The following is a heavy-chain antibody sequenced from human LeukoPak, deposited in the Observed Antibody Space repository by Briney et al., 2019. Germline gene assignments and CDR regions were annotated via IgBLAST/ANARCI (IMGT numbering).Heavy chain of an antibody. CDR1: GFTFSSYA. Sequence: GGSLRLSCAASGFTFSSYAMSWVRQAPGKGLEWVSAISGSGGSTYYADSVKGRFTISRDNSKNTVYLQMNSLRAEDTAIYYCAKDDGYMYGQQYYYYGMGVWGQGTTVTVSS. V-gene: IGHV3-23*01. J-gene: IGHJ6*02. CDR2: ISGSGGST. CDR3: AKDDGYMYGQQYYYYGMGV. D-gene: IGHD5-18*01.